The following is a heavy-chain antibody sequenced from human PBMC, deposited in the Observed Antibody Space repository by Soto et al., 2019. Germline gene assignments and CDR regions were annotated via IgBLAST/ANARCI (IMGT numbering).Heavy chain of an antibody. CDR2: VYYRGIT. V-gene: IGHV4-31*03. J-gene: IGHJ4*02. CDR1: GYYVTGNTYC. Sequence: SATLSLTYTFSGYYVTGNTYCLSWLRPHPGKGLEWIGYVYYRGITQYNPSLMTRVSMSVDTSKNQFSLKLTSVTAADTAVYYCARALGRSAHSDWGQGTLVTVSS. CDR3: ARALGRSAHSD. D-gene: IGHD2-15*01.